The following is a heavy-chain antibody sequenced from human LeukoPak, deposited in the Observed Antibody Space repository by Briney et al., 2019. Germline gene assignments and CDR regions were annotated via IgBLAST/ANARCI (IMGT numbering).Heavy chain of an antibody. CDR2: IIPIFGTA. CDR1: GGTFSSYA. J-gene: IGHJ5*02. Sequence: SVKVSCKASGGTFSSYAISWVRQAPGQGLEWMGGIIPIFGTANYAQKFQGKVTITADESTSTAYMELSSLRSEDTAVYYCAGTYCSVGSCYLNWFDPWGQGTLVTVSS. V-gene: IGHV1-69*01. CDR3: AGTYCSVGSCYLNWFDP. D-gene: IGHD2-15*01.